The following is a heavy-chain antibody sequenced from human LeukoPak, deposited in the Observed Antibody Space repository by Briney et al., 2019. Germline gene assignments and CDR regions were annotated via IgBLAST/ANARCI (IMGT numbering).Heavy chain of an antibody. CDR2: IDPSDSDT. D-gene: IGHD3-10*01. CDR3: ARHVNWRSGQSWFDP. J-gene: IGHJ5*02. CDR1: GYSFTSYW. V-gene: IGHV5-10-1*01. Sequence: GESLRIPCKASGYSFTSYWISWVRQMPGEGLEWMGRIDPSDSDTNYSPSFQGHVTMSADKSISTAYLQWSSLKASDTAMYFCARHVNWRSGQSWFDPWGQGTLVTVSS.